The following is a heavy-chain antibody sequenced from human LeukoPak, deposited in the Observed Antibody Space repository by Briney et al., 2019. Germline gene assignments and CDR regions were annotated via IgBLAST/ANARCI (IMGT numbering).Heavy chain of an antibody. V-gene: IGHV3-9*01. CDR1: GFSFDEYA. Sequence: GRSLRLSCAASGFSFDEYAMHWVRQAPGKGLEWVSGISWNSGSIAYADSVKGRFAVSRDNAKNSLYLQMNSLRAEDTAFYYCANHSGPNYDNTVYSADGAQEPLVTVPS. J-gene: IGHJ4*02. CDR2: ISWNSGSI. D-gene: IGHD3-22*01. CDR3: ANHSGPNYDNTVYSAD.